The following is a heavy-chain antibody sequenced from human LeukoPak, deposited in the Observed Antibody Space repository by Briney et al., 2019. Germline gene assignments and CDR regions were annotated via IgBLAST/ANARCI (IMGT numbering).Heavy chain of an antibody. CDR3: ARVGEAGGY. CDR2: ISSNGGST. CDR1: GFTFSSYA. J-gene: IGHJ4*02. V-gene: IGHV3-64*01. Sequence: GGSLRLSCAASGFTFSSYAMHWVRQAPGKGLEYVSAISSNGGSTYYANSVKGRFTISRDNSKNTLYLQMGSLRAEDMAVYYCARVGEAGGYWGQGTLVTVSS. D-gene: IGHD3-10*01.